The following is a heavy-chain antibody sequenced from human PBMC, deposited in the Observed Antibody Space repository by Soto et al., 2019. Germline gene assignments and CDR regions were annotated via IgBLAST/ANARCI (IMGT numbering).Heavy chain of an antibody. CDR3: ARDHGSCYIDS. CDR2: INPSGSRT. V-gene: IGHV1-46*01. CDR1: GYTFTSCY. D-gene: IGHD2-15*01. Sequence: ASEKVSLKESGYTFTSCYMLWLRQAAGQGLQWMGIINPSGSRTSYAQKFQGRVTMTRDTSTSKVYMELSSLRSEVTAVYDCARDHGSCYIDSWGQGTLVTVSS. J-gene: IGHJ5*01.